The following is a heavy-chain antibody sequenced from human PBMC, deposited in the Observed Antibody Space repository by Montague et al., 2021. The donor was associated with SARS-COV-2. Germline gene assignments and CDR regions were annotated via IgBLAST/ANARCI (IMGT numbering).Heavy chain of an antibody. CDR3: TSGREGNYNVMDV. D-gene: IGHD1-1*01. CDR2: TYYRSKWYN. CDR1: GDSVSSNSAT. Sequence: CAISGDSVSSNSATWNWVRQSPSRGLEWLGKTYYRSKWYNDYAVXXRCRVTINPDTSKNQFSLRLNSVTPEDTVIYYCTSGREGNYNVMDVWGQGTTVTVSS. V-gene: IGHV6-1*01. J-gene: IGHJ6*02.